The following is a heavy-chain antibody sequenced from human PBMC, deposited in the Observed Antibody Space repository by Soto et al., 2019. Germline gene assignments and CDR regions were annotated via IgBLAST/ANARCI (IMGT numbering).Heavy chain of an antibody. CDR2: ISGSGGST. V-gene: IGHV3-23*01. CDR1: GFTFSSYA. CDR3: ANPAGDVSDFDY. D-gene: IGHD3-16*01. Sequence: PGGSLRLSCAASGFTFSSYAMSWVRQAPGKGLEWVSAISGSGGSTYYADSVKGRFTISRDNSKNTLYLQMNSLGAEDTAVYYCANPAGDVSDFDYWGQGTLVTVSS. J-gene: IGHJ4*02.